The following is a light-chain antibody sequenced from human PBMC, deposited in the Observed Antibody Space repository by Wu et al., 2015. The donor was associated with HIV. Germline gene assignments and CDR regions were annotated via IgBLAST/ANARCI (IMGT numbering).Light chain of an antibody. J-gene: IGKJ4*01. CDR1: QDIRSN. V-gene: IGKV1-33*01. CDR3: QQYEDLFGLT. CDR2: DAS. Sequence: DIQMTQSPSSLSASVGDRVTITCRASQDIRSNLNWYQHKTGQAPKLLIYDASKLDTGVPSRFSGSGSGTDFSFTISSLQPEDMATYYCQQYEDLFGLTFGGGTKVEIK.